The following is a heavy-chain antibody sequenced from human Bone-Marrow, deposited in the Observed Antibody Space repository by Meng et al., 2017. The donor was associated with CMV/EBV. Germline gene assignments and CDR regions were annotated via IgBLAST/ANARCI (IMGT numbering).Heavy chain of an antibody. CDR1: GFTFSSYA. D-gene: IGHD3-9*01. CDR3: TTDRVSRYFDWLSLFRVLDI. CDR2: IKRQTDGGTT. V-gene: IGHV3-15*01. J-gene: IGHJ3*02. Sequence: GESLKISCAASGFTFSSYAMHWVRQAPGKGLEWVGRIKRQTDGGTTDYAAPVKGRFTILRDDSKNTLYLQMNSLKTEDTAVYYCTTDRVSRYFDWLSLFRVLDIWGQGTMVTVSS.